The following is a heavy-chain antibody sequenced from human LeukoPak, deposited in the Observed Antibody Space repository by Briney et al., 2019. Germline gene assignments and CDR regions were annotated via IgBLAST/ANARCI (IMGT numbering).Heavy chain of an antibody. V-gene: IGHV1-2*02. CDR2: INPNSGGT. J-gene: IGHJ4*02. CDR1: GYTFTGYY. CDR3: ARSYGSGKVDY. D-gene: IGHD3-10*01. Sequence: ASVKVSCKASGYTFTGYYMHWVRQAPEQGVEWMGWINPNSGGTNYAQKFQGRVTMTRDTSISTAYMELSRLRSDDTAVYYCARSYGSGKVDYWGQGTLVTVSS.